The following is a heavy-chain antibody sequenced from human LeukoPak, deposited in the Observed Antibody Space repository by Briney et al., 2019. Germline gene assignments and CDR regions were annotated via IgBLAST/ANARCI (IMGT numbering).Heavy chain of an antibody. CDR1: GYTFTGYY. CDR2: INPNSGGT. V-gene: IGHV1-2*06. J-gene: IGHJ3*02. CDR3: ARDLTMVRGVIITWAGSDDAFDI. D-gene: IGHD3-10*01. Sequence: ASVKVSCKASGYTFTGYYMHWVRQAPGQGLEWMGRINPNSGGTNYAQKFQGRVTMTRDTSISTAYMELSRLRSDATAVYYCARDLTMVRGVIITWAGSDDAFDIWGQGTMVTASS.